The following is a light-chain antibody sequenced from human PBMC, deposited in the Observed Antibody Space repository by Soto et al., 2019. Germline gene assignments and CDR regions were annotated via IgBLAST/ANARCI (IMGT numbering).Light chain of an antibody. CDR3: QSYDSSLFWV. CDR1: SSNIGAGYD. Sequence: QLVLTQPPSVSGAPGQRVTISCTGSSSNIGAGYDVHWYQQLPGTAPKLLIYGNSNRPSGVPDRFSGSKSGTSASLAITGLLAEDEADYYCQSYDSSLFWVFGGGTKLTVL. V-gene: IGLV1-40*01. CDR2: GNS. J-gene: IGLJ3*02.